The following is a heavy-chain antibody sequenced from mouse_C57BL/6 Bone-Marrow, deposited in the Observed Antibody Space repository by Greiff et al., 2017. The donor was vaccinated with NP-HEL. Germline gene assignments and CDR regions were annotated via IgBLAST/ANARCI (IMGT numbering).Heavy chain of an antibody. V-gene: IGHV14-4*01. CDR3: TKWILRYAMDY. CDR2: IDPENGDT. CDR1: GFNIKDDY. D-gene: IGHD2-3*01. J-gene: IGHJ4*01. Sequence: EVQLQESGAELVRPGASVKLSCTASGFNIKDDYMHWVKQRPEQGLEWIGWIDPENGDTEYASKFQGKATITADTSSTTASLQLSSLTSEDTAVYYCTKWILRYAMDYWGQGTSVTVSS.